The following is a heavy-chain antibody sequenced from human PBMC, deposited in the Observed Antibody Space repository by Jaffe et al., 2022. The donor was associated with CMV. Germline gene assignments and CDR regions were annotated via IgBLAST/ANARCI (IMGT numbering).Heavy chain of an antibody. V-gene: IGHV3-33*01. CDR3: ARAYFVDTAMVEYYYYGMDV. J-gene: IGHJ6*02. D-gene: IGHD5-18*01. Sequence: QVQLVESGGGVVQPGRSLRLSCAASGFTFSSYGMHWVRQAPGKGLEWVAVIWYDGSNKYYADSVKGRFTISRDNSKNTLYLQMNSLRAEDTAVYYCARAYFVDTAMVEYYYYGMDVWGQGTTVTVSS. CDR2: IWYDGSNK. CDR1: GFTFSSYG.